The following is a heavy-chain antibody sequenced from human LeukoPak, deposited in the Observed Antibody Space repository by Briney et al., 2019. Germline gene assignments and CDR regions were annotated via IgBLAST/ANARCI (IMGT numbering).Heavy chain of an antibody. CDR3: ARKVGDY. D-gene: IGHD3-16*01. V-gene: IGHV3-7*01. CDR1: GFTFSSYW. CDR2: INQDASVS. J-gene: IGHJ4*02. Sequence: PGGCLRLSCAASGFTFSSYWMSWVRQAPGQGLEWVANINQDASVSHYIHSVKGRFTISRDNAKNSLFLQMNRLRAEDTALYYCARKVGDYWGQGTLVTVSS.